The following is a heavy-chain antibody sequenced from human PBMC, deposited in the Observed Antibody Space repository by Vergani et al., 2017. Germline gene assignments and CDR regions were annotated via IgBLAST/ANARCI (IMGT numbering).Heavy chain of an antibody. J-gene: IGHJ6*03. CDR3: ARNYLVVPAAISPKHYYYMDV. CDR1: GGSISSYY. V-gene: IGHV4-4*07. CDR2: IYTSGST. Sequence: QVQLQESGPGLVKPSETLSLTCTVSGGSISSYYWSWIRQPAGKGLEWIGRIYTSGSTNYNPSLKSRVTMSVDTSKNQFSLKLSSVTAADTAVYYCARNYLVVPAAISPKHYYYMDVWGKGTTVTVSS. D-gene: IGHD2-2*01.